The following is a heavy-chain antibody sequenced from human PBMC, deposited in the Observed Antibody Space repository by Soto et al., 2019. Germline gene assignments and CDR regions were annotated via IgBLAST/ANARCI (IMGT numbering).Heavy chain of an antibody. CDR2: SSGSGGTT. CDR3: AKRYDFCSGHLDY. D-gene: IGHD3-3*01. Sequence: GGSLRLSCAAAGFSFSSYAMSWVRQAPGKGLEWVSSSSGSGGTTYYADSVKGRFTISRDNSKNTLYLQMNSLRAEDTAVYYCAKRYDFCSGHLDYWGQGTLVTVSS. CDR1: GFSFSSYA. J-gene: IGHJ4*02. V-gene: IGHV3-23*01.